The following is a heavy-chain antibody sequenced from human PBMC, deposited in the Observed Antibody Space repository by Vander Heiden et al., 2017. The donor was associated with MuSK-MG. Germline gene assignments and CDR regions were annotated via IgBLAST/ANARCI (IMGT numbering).Heavy chain of an antibody. D-gene: IGHD3-10*01. CDR1: GGSISSSSYY. J-gene: IGHJ5*02. CDR3: AAPYGSGSYYNRVGYNWFDP. V-gene: IGHV4-39*01. CDR2: IYYSGST. Sequence: QLQLQESGPGLVKPSETLSLTCTVSGGSISSSSYYWGWIRQPPGKGLEWIGSIYYSGSTYYNPSLKSRVTISVDTSKNQISLKLSSVTAADTAVYYCAAPYGSGSYYNRVGYNWFDPWGQGTLVTVSS.